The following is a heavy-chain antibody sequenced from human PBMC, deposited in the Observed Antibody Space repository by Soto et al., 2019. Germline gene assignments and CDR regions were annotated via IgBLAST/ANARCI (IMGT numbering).Heavy chain of an antibody. V-gene: IGHV1-69*12. CDR2: IIPIFGTA. CDR3: ARDRRYNWNSDYYYYGMDV. D-gene: IGHD1-7*01. Sequence: QVQLVQSGAEVKKPGSSVKVSCKASGGTFSSYAISWVRQAPGQGLEWMGGIIPIFGTANYAQKFQGRVTNTADESTSTAYMELSSLRSEDTAVYYCARDRRYNWNSDYYYYGMDVWGQGTTVTVSS. CDR1: GGTFSSYA. J-gene: IGHJ6*02.